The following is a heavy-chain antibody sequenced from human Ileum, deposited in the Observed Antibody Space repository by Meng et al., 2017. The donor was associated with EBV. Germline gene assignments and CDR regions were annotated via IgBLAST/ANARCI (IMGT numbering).Heavy chain of an antibody. D-gene: IGHD6-13*01. J-gene: IGHJ4*02. CDR2: INHSGST. CDR3: ARGFYTYGSSCFDY. Sequence: QVPLEQWGAGLLTPSETLALTCAVYGGSFSGYYWTWIRQPPGKGLEWIGEINHSGSTNYNPSLKSRVTISVDKNQFSLKLSSVTAADTAVYYCARGFYTYGSSCFDYWGQGTLVTVSS. CDR1: GGSFSGYY. V-gene: IGHV4-34*01.